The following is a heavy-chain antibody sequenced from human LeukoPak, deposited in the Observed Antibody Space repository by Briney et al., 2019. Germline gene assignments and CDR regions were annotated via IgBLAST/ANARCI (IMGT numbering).Heavy chain of an antibody. J-gene: IGHJ6*02. V-gene: IGHV4-59*01. Sequence: SETLSLTCTVSGGPLSSYYWSWIRQPPGKGLEWIGYIYYSGSTDYNPSLKSRVTISVDTSKNQFSLKLSSVTAADTAVYYCARSVPSLVYYYYGMDVWGQGTTVTVSS. CDR2: IYYSGST. D-gene: IGHD6-19*01. CDR1: GGPLSSYY. CDR3: ARSVPSLVYYYYGMDV.